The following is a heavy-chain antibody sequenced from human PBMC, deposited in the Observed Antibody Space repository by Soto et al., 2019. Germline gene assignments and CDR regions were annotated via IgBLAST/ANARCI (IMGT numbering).Heavy chain of an antibody. D-gene: IGHD2-2*02. J-gene: IGHJ4*02. CDR3: ARGYCSSTSCYTFLVDYYGSGLDY. CDR1: GYTFTGYY. V-gene: IGHV1-2*02. CDR2: INPNSGGT. Sequence: ASVKVSCKASGYTFTGYYMHWVRQDPGQGLEWMGWINPNSGGTNYAQKFQGRVTMTRDTSISTAYMELSRLRSDDTAVYYCARGYCSSTSCYTFLVDYYGSGLDYWGQGTLVTVSS.